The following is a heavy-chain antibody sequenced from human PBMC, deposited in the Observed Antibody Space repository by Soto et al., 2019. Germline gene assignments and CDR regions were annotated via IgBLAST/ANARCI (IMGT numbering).Heavy chain of an antibody. CDR3: AKDLQDYGDYYFDY. J-gene: IGHJ4*02. V-gene: IGHV3-30*18. CDR2: ISYDGSNK. Sequence: GSLRLSCAASGFTFSSYGMYWVRQAPGKGLEWVAVISYDGSNKYYADSVKGRFTISRDNSKNTLYLQMNSLRAEDTAVYYCAKDLQDYGDYYFDYWGQGTLVTVSS. CDR1: GFTFSSYG. D-gene: IGHD4-17*01.